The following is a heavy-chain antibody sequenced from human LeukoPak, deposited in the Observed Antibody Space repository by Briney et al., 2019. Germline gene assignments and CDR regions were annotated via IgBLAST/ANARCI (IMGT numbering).Heavy chain of an antibody. J-gene: IGHJ5*02. Sequence: SETLSLTCTVSGASISGYYWSWIRQPPGKGLEWIGYIYYSGSTNYNPSLKSRVTISVDTSKNQLSLKLNSVTAADTAVYYCARVVIAAAGNWFDPWGQGTLVTVSS. D-gene: IGHD6-13*01. CDR2: IYYSGST. CDR3: ARVVIAAAGNWFDP. V-gene: IGHV4-59*01. CDR1: GASISGYY.